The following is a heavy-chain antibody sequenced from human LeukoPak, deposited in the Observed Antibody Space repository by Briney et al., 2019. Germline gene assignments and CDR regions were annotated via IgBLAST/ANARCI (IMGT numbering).Heavy chain of an antibody. J-gene: IGHJ4*02. CDR1: EYSFTSYW. CDR3: ATRSRDMGGGSFDY. CDR2: IYPGDSDT. V-gene: IGHV5-51*01. Sequence: GGSLRLSCEGSEYSFTSYWIGWVRQVPGKGLEWIGLIYPGDSDTKYSPSFQGQVTISTDKSNSTASLQWSSLKAWDTTTYYCATRSRDMGGGSFDYWGQGTLVTVSS. D-gene: IGHD1-26*01.